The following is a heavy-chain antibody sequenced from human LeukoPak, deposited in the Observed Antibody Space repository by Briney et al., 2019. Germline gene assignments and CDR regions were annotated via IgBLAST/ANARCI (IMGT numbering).Heavy chain of an antibody. V-gene: IGHV4-39*01. J-gene: IGHJ4*02. CDR1: GGSISSSSYY. CDR3: ARQSGYSSSSVRY. D-gene: IGHD6-6*01. Sequence: SETLSLTCTVSGGSISSSSYYWGWIRQPPGKGLEWIGSIYYSGSAYYNPSLESRVTISVDTSKSQFSLKLSSVTAADTAVYYCARQSGYSSSSVRYWGQGALVTVSS. CDR2: IYYSGSA.